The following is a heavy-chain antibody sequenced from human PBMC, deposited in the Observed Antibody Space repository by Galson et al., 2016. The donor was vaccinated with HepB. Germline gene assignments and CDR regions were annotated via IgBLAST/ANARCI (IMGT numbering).Heavy chain of an antibody. J-gene: IGHJ5*02. CDR3: ARDSFTIFGVTPNWFDP. V-gene: IGHV3-33*01. D-gene: IGHD3-3*01. Sequence: LRLSCAASGFTFSSYGMHWVRQAPGKGLEWVAVIWYDGSNKYYGDSVKGRFTISRDNSKNTLYLQMNSLRAEDTAVYYCARDSFTIFGVTPNWFDPWGQGTLVTVSS. CDR1: GFTFSSYG. CDR2: IWYDGSNK.